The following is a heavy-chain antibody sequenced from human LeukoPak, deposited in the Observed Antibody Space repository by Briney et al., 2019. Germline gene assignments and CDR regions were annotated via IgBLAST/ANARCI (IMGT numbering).Heavy chain of an antibody. CDR3: ARRGVAGTGEIDY. V-gene: IGHV5-51*01. Sequence: GESLKISCKGSGYSFTSYWISCGRQLPGKDLEGMGIIYPGDSNTRYNPSFQDQRTISANKTSSTSYQQQISRMASDHSTYYCARRGVAGTGEIDYWGQGTLVTVSS. D-gene: IGHD6-19*01. J-gene: IGHJ4*02. CDR2: IYPGDSNT. CDR1: GYSFTSYW.